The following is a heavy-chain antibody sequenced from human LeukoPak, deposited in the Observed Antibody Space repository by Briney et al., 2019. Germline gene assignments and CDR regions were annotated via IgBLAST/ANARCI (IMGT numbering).Heavy chain of an antibody. CDR1: GGTFSSYA. CDR3: ASGGYCSGGSCTSYYMDV. J-gene: IGHJ6*03. Sequence: SVKVSCKASGGTFSSYAISWVRQAPGQGLEWMGGIIPIFGTANYAQKFQGRVTITTDVSTSTAYMELSSLRSEDTAVYYCASGGYCSGGSCTSYYMDVWGKGTTVTVSS. V-gene: IGHV1-69*05. CDR2: IIPIFGTA. D-gene: IGHD2-15*01.